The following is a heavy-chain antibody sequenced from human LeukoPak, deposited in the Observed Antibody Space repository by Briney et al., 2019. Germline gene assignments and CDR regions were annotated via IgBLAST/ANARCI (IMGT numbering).Heavy chain of an antibody. CDR3: ATSGWYLLPGVY. CDR1: GYSISSGYY. D-gene: IGHD6-19*01. CDR2: IYHSGST. J-gene: IGHJ4*02. V-gene: IGHV4-38-2*02. Sequence: LETLSLTCTVSGYSISSGYYWGWIRQPPGKGLEWVGSIYHSGSTYYNPSLESRVTISVDTSKNQFSLKLSSVTAADTAVYYCATSGWYLLPGVYWGQGTLVTVSS.